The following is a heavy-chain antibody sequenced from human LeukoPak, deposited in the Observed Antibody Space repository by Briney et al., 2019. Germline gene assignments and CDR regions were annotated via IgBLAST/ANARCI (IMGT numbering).Heavy chain of an antibody. Sequence: PGGSLRLSCAASGFTFSSYAMHWVRQAPGKGLKWVAVISYDGSNKYYADSVKGRFTISRDNSKNTLYLQMNSLRAEDTAVYYCARDWGTDTYAYCGGDCYSYYFDYWGQGTLVTVSS. CDR3: ARDWGTDTYAYCGGDCYSYYFDY. CDR1: GFTFSSYA. D-gene: IGHD2-21*01. J-gene: IGHJ4*02. V-gene: IGHV3-30-3*01. CDR2: ISYDGSNK.